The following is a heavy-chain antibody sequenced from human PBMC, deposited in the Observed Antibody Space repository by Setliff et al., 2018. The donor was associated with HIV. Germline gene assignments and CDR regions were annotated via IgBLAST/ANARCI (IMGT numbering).Heavy chain of an antibody. J-gene: IGHJ2*01. D-gene: IGHD3-10*01. V-gene: IGHV4-61*02. CDR3: ARDWVTRSNYYGSGSPWYFDF. CDR1: GYSISSSGYY. CDR2: VYDSAYS. Sequence: SETLSLTCAVSGYSISSSGYYWNWIRQPAGKGLEWIGRVYDSAYSNYNPSLKSRVTMSVDTSQNQFSLKLRSVNAADTAVYYCARDWVTRSNYYGSGSPWYFDFWGRGMLVTVSS.